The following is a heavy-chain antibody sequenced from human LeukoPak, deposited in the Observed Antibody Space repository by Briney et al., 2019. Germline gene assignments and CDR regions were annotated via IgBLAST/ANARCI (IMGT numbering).Heavy chain of an antibody. CDR1: GFTFDNYW. CDR2: IRSSGDST. Sequence: GGSLRLSCAASGFTFDNYWMSWVHQAPGEGLEWVSTIRSSGDSTTYADSVKGRFTISRDNSKNALYLQMNSLRVEDTAVYYCAKMGWAAVGMSGGGYWGQGILVTVSS. V-gene: IGHV3-23*01. CDR3: AKMGWAAVGMSGGGY. D-gene: IGHD6-19*01. J-gene: IGHJ4*02.